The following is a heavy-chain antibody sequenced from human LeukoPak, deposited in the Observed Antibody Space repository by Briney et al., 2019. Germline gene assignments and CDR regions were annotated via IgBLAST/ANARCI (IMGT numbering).Heavy chain of an antibody. J-gene: IGHJ6*03. CDR1: GGSISSYY. V-gene: IGHV4-59*01. CDR3: SNGPYYMDV. D-gene: IGHD2-8*01. Sequence: SETLSLTCTVSGGSISSYYWNWIRQPPGKGLEWIGYIYYSGSTNYNPSLKSRVTISIDTSKNQFSLKLSSVTAADTAVYYCSNGPYYMDVWGKGTTVTVSS. CDR2: IYYSGST.